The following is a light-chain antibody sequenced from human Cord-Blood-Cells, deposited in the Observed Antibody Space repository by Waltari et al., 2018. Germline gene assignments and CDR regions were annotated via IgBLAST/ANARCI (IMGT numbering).Light chain of an antibody. CDR3: QQRSNWPPIT. Sequence: EMVLTQSPATLSLSPGERATLPSRASQSVSSYLAWYQQQPGQAPRLLIYDASNRATGIPARFSGSGSGTDFTLTISSLEPEDFAVYYCQQRSNWPPITFGQGTRLENK. CDR2: DAS. J-gene: IGKJ5*01. V-gene: IGKV3-11*01. CDR1: QSVSSY.